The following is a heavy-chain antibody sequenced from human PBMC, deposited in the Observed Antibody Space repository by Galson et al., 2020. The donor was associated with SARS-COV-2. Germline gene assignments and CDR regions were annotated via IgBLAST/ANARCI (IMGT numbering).Heavy chain of an antibody. D-gene: IGHD3-3*01. Sequence: GESLKISCKASGYTFTSYGISWVRQAPGQGLEWMGWISAYNGNTNYAQKLQGRVTMTTDTSTSTAYMELRSLRSDDTAVYYCARNPATPYYDFWSGYYRGYMDVWGKGTTVTVSS. CDR1: GYTFTSYG. V-gene: IGHV1-18*01. CDR3: ARNPATPYYDFWSGYYRGYMDV. CDR2: ISAYNGNT. J-gene: IGHJ6*03.